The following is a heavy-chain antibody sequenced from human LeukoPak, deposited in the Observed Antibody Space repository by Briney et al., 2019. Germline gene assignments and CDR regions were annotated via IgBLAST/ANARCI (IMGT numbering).Heavy chain of an antibody. V-gene: IGHV3-49*04. Sequence: GGSLRLSCTASGFTFGDYAMSWVRQAPGKGLEWVGFIRSKAYGGTTEYAASVKGRFTISRDDSKSIAYPQMNSLKTEDTAVYYCTRVGSYHDAFDIWGQGTMVTVSS. D-gene: IGHD5-18*01. CDR3: TRVGSYHDAFDI. CDR2: IRSKAYGGTT. CDR1: GFTFGDYA. J-gene: IGHJ3*02.